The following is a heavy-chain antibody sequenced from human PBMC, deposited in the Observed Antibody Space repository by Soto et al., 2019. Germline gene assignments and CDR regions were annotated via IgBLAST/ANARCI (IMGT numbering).Heavy chain of an antibody. CDR2: ISAYNGNT. CDR3: AREYCSSTSCSHPYYYYYYMDV. CDR1: GYTFTSYG. J-gene: IGHJ6*03. V-gene: IGHV1-18*01. Sequence: ASVKVSCKASGYTFTSYGISWVRQAPGQGLEWMGWISAYNGNTNYAQKLQGRVTMTTDTSTSTAYMELRSLRSDDTAVYYCAREYCSSTSCSHPYYYYYYMDVWGKGTTVTVSS. D-gene: IGHD2-2*01.